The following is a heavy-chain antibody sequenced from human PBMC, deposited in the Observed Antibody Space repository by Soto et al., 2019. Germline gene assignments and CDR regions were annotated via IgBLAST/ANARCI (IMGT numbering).Heavy chain of an antibody. Sequence: SETLSLTCAVSGGSISSGGYSWSWIRQPPGKGLEWIGYIYHSGSTYYNPSLKSRVTISVDRSKNQFSLKLSSVTAADTAVYYCARGVIGDYNWFDPWGQGTLVTVSS. D-gene: IGHD2-21*01. CDR1: GGSISSGGYS. V-gene: IGHV4-30-2*01. J-gene: IGHJ5*02. CDR2: IYHSGST. CDR3: ARGVIGDYNWFDP.